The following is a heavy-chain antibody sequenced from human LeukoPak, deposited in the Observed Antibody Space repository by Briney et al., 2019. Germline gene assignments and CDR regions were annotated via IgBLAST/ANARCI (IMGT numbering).Heavy chain of an antibody. CDR2: IRYDGSNK. CDR3: AKLTLDVGKGFDY. Sequence: AGGSLRLSCAASGFTFSSYGMHWVRQAPGKGLEWVAFIRYDGSNKYYADSVKGRFTISRDNSKNTLYLQMNSLRAEDTAVYYCAKLTLDVGKGFDYWGQGTLVTVSS. D-gene: IGHD1-26*01. CDR1: GFTFSSYG. J-gene: IGHJ4*02. V-gene: IGHV3-30*02.